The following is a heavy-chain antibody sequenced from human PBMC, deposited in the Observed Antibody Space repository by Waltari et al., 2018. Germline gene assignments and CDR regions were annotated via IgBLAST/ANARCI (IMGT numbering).Heavy chain of an antibody. CDR2: IRYDGSNK. CDR3: AKVTYGDPADY. Sequence: QVQLVESGGGVVQPGGSLRLSCAASGVTFSSYGMHWVRQAPGKGLEWVAFIRYDGSNKYYADSVKGRFTISRDNSKNTLYLQMNSLRAEDTAVYYCAKVTYGDPADYWGQGTLVTVSS. V-gene: IGHV3-30*02. CDR1: GVTFSSYG. J-gene: IGHJ4*02. D-gene: IGHD4-17*01.